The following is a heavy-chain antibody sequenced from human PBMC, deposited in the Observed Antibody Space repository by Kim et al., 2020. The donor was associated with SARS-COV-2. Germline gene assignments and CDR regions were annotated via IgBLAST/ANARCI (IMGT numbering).Heavy chain of an antibody. CDR1: GYTFTSYD. J-gene: IGHJ6*02. CDR3: ARGLLRKDGMDV. D-gene: IGHD2-15*01. Sequence: ASVKVSCKASGYTFTSYDINWVRQATGQGLEWLGWVNPNSGNTGYAQKFQGRVTMTRNTSISTAYMELSSLRSEDTAVYYCARGLLRKDGMDVWGQGATVTVSS. CDR2: VNPNSGNT. V-gene: IGHV1-8*01.